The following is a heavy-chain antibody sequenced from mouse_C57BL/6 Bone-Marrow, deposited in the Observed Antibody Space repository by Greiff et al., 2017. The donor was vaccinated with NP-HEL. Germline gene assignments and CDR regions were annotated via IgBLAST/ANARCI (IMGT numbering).Heavy chain of an antibody. CDR2: ISSGGDYI. J-gene: IGHJ4*01. V-gene: IGHV5-9-1*02. CDR1: GFTFSSYA. CDR3: TSNWDLYYAMDY. D-gene: IGHD4-1*01. Sequence: EVQGVESGEGLVKPGGSLKLSCAASGFTFSSYAMSWVRQTPEKRLEWVAYISSGGDYIYYADTVKGRFTISRDNARNTLYLQMSSLKSEDTAMYYCTSNWDLYYAMDYWGQGTSVTVSS.